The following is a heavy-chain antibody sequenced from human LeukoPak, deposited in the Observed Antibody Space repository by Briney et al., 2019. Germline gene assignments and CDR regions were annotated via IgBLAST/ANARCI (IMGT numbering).Heavy chain of an antibody. D-gene: IGHD3-22*01. V-gene: IGHV3-53*01. J-gene: IGHJ4*02. Sequence: PGGSLRLSCTVSGFTVSSNSMSWVRQAPGKGLEWVSFIYSDNTHYSDSVKGRFTISRDNSKNTLYLQMNSLRAEDTAVYYCARDNYYDSSGYSSDYWGQGTLVTVSS. CDR2: IYSDNT. CDR1: GFTVSSNS. CDR3: ARDNYYDSSGYSSDY.